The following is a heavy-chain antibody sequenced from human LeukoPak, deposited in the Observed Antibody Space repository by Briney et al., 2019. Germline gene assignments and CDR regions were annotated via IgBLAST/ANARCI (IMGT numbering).Heavy chain of an antibody. J-gene: IGHJ6*02. CDR1: GGSISSSSYY. CDR3: ARDSRGGKGLRYYYGMDV. CDR2: IYYSGST. D-gene: IGHD2-15*01. V-gene: IGHV4-39*07. Sequence: SETLSLTCTVSGGSISSSSYYWGWIRQPPGKGLEWIGSIYYSGSTYYNPSLKSRVTISVDTSKNQFSLKLSSVTAADTAVYYCARDSRGGKGLRYYYGMDVWGQGTTVTVSS.